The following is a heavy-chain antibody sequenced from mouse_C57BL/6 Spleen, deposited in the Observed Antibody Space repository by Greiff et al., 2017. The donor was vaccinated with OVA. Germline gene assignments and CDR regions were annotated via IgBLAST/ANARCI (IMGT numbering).Heavy chain of an antibody. D-gene: IGHD2-1*01. CDR3: ARDGYYGNYSAMDY. Sequence: VQLQQSGPELVKPGASVKISCKASGYTFTDYYMNWVKQSHGKSLEWIGDINPNNGGTSYNQKFKGKATLTVDKSSSTAYMELRSLTSEDSAVYYCARDGYYGNYSAMDYWGQGTSVTVSS. V-gene: IGHV1-26*01. J-gene: IGHJ4*01. CDR1: GYTFTDYY. CDR2: INPNNGGT.